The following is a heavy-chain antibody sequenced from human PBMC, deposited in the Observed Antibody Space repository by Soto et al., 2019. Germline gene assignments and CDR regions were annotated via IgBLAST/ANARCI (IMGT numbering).Heavy chain of an antibody. CDR3: ATAAYSTSWYDF. V-gene: IGHV1-46*01. J-gene: IGHJ5*01. CDR1: DYTFTDYY. D-gene: IGHD6-13*01. CDR2: INPSGGST. Sequence: QVQLVQSGAEVKKPGASVKLSCKSSDYTFTDYYIHWVRQAPGQGLEWMGLINPSGGSTSYAKKFQGRVTMTRDTSTSTVYMELSSLRSEDTAVYYCATAAYSTSWYDFWGQGTLVTVSS.